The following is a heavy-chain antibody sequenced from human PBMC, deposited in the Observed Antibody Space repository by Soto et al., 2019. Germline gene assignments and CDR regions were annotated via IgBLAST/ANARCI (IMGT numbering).Heavy chain of an antibody. D-gene: IGHD6-19*01. CDR2: ITWNSGTP. J-gene: IGHJ4*02. Sequence: GGSLRLSCAASGFTFDDYAMHWVRQAPGKGLEWVSGITWNSGTPGYADSVKGRFTISRDNAKNSLYLQMNSLRVEDTALFCCVREAINSGWSGGRKYYFDYWGQGALVTVSS. CDR1: GFTFDDYA. CDR3: VREAINSGWSGGRKYYFDY. V-gene: IGHV3-9*01.